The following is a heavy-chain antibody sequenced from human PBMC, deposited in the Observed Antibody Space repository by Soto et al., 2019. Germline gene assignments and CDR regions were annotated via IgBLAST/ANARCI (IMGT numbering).Heavy chain of an antibody. V-gene: IGHV4-39*01. CDR2: IYYSGST. Sequence: SETLSLTCTVSGGSITSSSYYWGWIRQPPGKGLEWIGSIYYSGSTYYNPSLKSRVTISVDTSKNQFSLKLSSVTAADTAVYFWAMQELGGSYVYTFDPWGQPTLVTVSS. J-gene: IGHJ5*02. CDR1: GGSITSSSYY. D-gene: IGHD1-26*01. CDR3: AMQELGGSYVYTFDP.